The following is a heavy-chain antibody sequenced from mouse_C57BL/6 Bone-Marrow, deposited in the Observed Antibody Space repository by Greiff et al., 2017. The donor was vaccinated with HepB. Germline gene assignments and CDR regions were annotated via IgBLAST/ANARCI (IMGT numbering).Heavy chain of an antibody. CDR1: GFTFSSYG. J-gene: IGHJ2*01. V-gene: IGHV5-6*02. CDR2: ISSGGSYT. Sequence: EVKLEESGGDLVKPGGSLKLSCAASGFTFSSYGMSWVRQTPDKRLEWVATISSGGSYTYYPDSVKGRFTISRDNAKNTLYLQMSSLKSEDTAMYYCERGAGGDYWGQGTTLTVSS. CDR3: ERGAGGDY.